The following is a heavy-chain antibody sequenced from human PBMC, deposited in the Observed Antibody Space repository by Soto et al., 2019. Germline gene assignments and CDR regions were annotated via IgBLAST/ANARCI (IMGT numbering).Heavy chain of an antibody. J-gene: IGHJ6*02. D-gene: IGHD3-16*01. V-gene: IGHV4-59*01. Sequence: SETLSLTCTVSGGSISSYYWSWIRQPPGKGLEWIGYIYYSGSTNYNPSLKSRVTISVDTSKNQFSLKLSSVTAADTAVYYCAREGAARGYYYYGMDVWGQETTVT. CDR2: IYYSGST. CDR3: AREGAARGYYYYGMDV. CDR1: GGSISSYY.